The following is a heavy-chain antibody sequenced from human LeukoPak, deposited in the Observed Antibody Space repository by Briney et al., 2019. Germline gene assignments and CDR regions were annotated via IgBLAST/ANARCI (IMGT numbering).Heavy chain of an antibody. CDR1: GGSFSDYY. CDR3: ARGFRGNSRGSFDI. V-gene: IGHV4-34*01. CDR2: INDRGTT. D-gene: IGHD4-23*01. Sequence: SETLSLTCAVYGGSFSDYYWNWIRQPPAKGPEWIGEINDRGTTNHNPSLKSRVTILVDTSKNQFSLRLSSVTAADTAVYYCARGFRGNSRGSFDIWGQGTMVTVSS. J-gene: IGHJ3*02.